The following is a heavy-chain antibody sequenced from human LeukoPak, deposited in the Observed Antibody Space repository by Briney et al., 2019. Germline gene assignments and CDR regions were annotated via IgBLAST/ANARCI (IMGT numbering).Heavy chain of an antibody. CDR3: ARGNWNVGDAFDI. D-gene: IGHD1-1*01. V-gene: IGHV4-59*11. Sequence: SETLSLTCTVSGGSISSHYWSWIRQPPGKGLEWIGYIYYSGSTNYNPSLKSRVTISVDTSKNQFPLKLSSVTAADTAVYYCARGNWNVGDAFDIWGQGTMVTVSS. CDR1: GGSISSHY. CDR2: IYYSGST. J-gene: IGHJ3*02.